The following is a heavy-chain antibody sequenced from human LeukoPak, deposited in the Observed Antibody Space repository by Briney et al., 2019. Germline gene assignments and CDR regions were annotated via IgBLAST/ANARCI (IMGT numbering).Heavy chain of an antibody. Sequence: SETLSLTCAVSGYSISSGYYWGWIRQPPGKGLEWIGSIYHSGSTNYNPSLKSRATISVDTPKNQFSLKLSSVTAADTAVYYCARLRYCGSTNCYYYFDYWGQGTLVSVSS. D-gene: IGHD2-2*01. CDR1: GYSISSGYY. CDR3: ARLRYCGSTNCYYYFDY. CDR2: IYHSGST. V-gene: IGHV4-38-2*01. J-gene: IGHJ4*02.